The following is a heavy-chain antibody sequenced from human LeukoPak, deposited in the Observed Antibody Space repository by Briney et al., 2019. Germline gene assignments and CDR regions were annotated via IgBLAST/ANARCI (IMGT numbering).Heavy chain of an antibody. V-gene: IGHV4-4*09. D-gene: IGHD3-3*01. CDR1: GYSLSSFD. CDR2: IFTRGGT. CDR3: ARHGGTLDP. Sequence: PSETLSLTCTVSGYSLSSFDWTWIRQPPGKGLEWIGYIFTRGGTSYNPSLTSRVTISVDTSKSQFSLKLRSVTAADTAVYYCARHGGTLDPWGQGTLVTVSS. J-gene: IGHJ5*02.